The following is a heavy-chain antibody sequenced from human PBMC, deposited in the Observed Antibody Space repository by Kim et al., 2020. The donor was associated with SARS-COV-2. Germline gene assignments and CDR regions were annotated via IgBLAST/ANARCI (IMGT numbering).Heavy chain of an antibody. V-gene: IGHV1-24*01. D-gene: IGHD5-18*01. J-gene: IGHJ4*02. Sequence: ASVKVSCKVSGYTLTELSMHWVRQAPGKGLEWMGGFDPEDGETIYAQKFQGRVTMTEDISTDTAYMELSSLRSEDTAVYYCATTVDTAMVRPLDYWGQGTLVTVSS. CDR1: GYTLTELS. CDR3: ATTVDTAMVRPLDY. CDR2: FDPEDGET.